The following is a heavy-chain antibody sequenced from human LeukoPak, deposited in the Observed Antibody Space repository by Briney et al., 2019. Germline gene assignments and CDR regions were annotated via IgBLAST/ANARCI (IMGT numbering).Heavy chain of an antibody. D-gene: IGHD3-22*01. CDR2: IIPIFGTA. CDR1: GGTFISYA. CDR3: ARDRHYYDSSGYYYAYFDY. Sequence: SVKVSCKASGGTFISYAISWVRQAPGQGLEWMGGIIPIFGTANYAQKFQGRVTITADESTSTAYMELSSLRSEDTAVYYCARDRHYYDSSGYYYAYFDYWGQGTLVTVSS. V-gene: IGHV1-69*13. J-gene: IGHJ4*02.